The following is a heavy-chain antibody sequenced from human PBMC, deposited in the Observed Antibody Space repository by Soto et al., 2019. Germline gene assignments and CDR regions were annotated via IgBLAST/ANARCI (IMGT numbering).Heavy chain of an antibody. V-gene: IGHV1-69*08. CDR3: ARSRGSYYTNFDA. J-gene: IGHJ4*02. Sequence: SVKVSCKASADTFTGYTVTWVRQAPGQGLEWVGRVIPILGASNFAQKFQGRVTISADKSADTAYMVLTGLTSEDTAVYYCARSRGSYYTNFDAWGQGTLVTVSS. CDR1: ADTFTGYT. D-gene: IGHD3-10*01. CDR2: VIPILGAS.